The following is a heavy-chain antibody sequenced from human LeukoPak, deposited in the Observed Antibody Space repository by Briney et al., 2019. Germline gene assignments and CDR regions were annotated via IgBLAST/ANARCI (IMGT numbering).Heavy chain of an antibody. CDR1: GFTFSSYG. V-gene: IGHV3-74*01. D-gene: IGHD5-18*01. CDR2: INSDGSST. J-gene: IGHJ6*02. Sequence: GGSLRLSCAASGFTFSSYGMHWVRQAPGKGLVWVSRINSDGSSTSYADSVKGRFTISRDNAKNTLYLQMNSLRAEDTAVYYCARERDTARYYYYGMDVWGQGTTVTVSS. CDR3: ARERDTARYYYYGMDV.